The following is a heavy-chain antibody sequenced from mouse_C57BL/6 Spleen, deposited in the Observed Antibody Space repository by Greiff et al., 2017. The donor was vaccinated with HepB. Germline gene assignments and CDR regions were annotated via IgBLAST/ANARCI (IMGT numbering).Heavy chain of an antibody. J-gene: IGHJ4*01. CDR2: TFYSGIT. D-gene: IGHD1-1*01. V-gene: IGHV3-3*01. CDR1: GFSINSDCY. CDR3: ARGIGHYYGSRPYYYAMDY. Sequence: DVMLVESGPSLVRPSQTLSLTCTVTGFSINSDCYWIWIRQFPGNKLEYIGYTFYSGITYYNPSLESRTYITRDTSKNQFSLKLSSVTTEDTATYYCARGIGHYYGSRPYYYAMDYWGQGTSVTVSS.